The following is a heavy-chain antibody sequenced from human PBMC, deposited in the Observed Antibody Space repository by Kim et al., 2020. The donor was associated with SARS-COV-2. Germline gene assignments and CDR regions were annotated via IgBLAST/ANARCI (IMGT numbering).Heavy chain of an antibody. CDR3: TTDTPRERGLLFAPRDAFDI. J-gene: IGHJ3*02. CDR1: GFTFSNAW. Sequence: GGSLRLSCAASGFTFSNAWMSWVRQAPGKGLEWVGRIKSKTDGGTTDYAAPVKGRFTISRDDSKNTLYLQMNSLKTEDTAVYYCTTDTPRERGLLFAPRDAFDIWGQGTMVTVSS. CDR2: IKSKTDGGTT. V-gene: IGHV3-15*01. D-gene: IGHD3-16*01.